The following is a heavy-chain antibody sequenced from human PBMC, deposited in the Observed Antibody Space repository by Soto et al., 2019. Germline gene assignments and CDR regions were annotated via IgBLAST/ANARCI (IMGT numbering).Heavy chain of an antibody. J-gene: IGHJ5*02. CDR3: AAFVAGAYCGGDCYP. Sequence: QMQLVQSGPEVKKPGTSVKVSCKASGFTFTSSAVQWVRQARGQRLEWIGWIVVGSGNTNYAQKFQERVTITRDMSTSTAYMELSSLRSEDTAVYYCAAFVAGAYCGGDCYPWGQGTLVTVSS. CDR2: IVVGSGNT. V-gene: IGHV1-58*01. D-gene: IGHD2-21*02. CDR1: GFTFTSSA.